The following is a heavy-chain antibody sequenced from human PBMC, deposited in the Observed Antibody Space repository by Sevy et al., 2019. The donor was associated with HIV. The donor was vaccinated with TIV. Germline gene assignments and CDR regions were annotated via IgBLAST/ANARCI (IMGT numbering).Heavy chain of an antibody. V-gene: IGHV4-34*01. CDR3: ARGPKPLRSDYGDYRGVGYYFDS. D-gene: IGHD4-17*01. CDR1: GESFSNYY. J-gene: IGHJ4*02. Sequence: SETLSLTCAVYGESFSNYYWSWIRLSPGKGLESIGEFDHSGRSDYNPSLKSRVTMSVDTSKNQFSLKLTSVTAADTAVYYCARGPKPLRSDYGDYRGVGYYFDSWGQGTLVTVSS. CDR2: FDHSGRS.